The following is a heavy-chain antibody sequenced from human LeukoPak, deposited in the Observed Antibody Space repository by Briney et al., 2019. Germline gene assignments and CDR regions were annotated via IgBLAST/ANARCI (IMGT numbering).Heavy chain of an antibody. CDR1: GFSFSRYA. Sequence: QPGASLLLSCAVSGFSFSRYAMSWGRKAPGKGLEWVSAISDSGGSTYYADSVKGRFTISRDNSRNTLYLQMNTLRAEDTAVYYCAKCRGSSWSDYFDYWGQGTLVTVSS. D-gene: IGHD6-13*01. J-gene: IGHJ4*02. CDR2: ISDSGGST. CDR3: AKCRGSSWSDYFDY. V-gene: IGHV3-23*01.